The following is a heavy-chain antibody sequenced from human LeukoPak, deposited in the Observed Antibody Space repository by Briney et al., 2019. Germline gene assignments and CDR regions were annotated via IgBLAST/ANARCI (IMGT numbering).Heavy chain of an antibody. CDR3: ARDAVDTANAV. D-gene: IGHD5-18*01. CDR1: GFTFTTYW. V-gene: IGHV3-74*01. J-gene: IGHJ6*02. Sequence: GGSLRLSCAAPGFTFTTYWMHWVRQAPGKGLVWVSHINSDGSITSYADSVKGRFTISRDNAKNTLYLQMNSLRAEDTAVYYCARDAVDTANAVWGQGTTVTVSS. CDR2: INSDGSIT.